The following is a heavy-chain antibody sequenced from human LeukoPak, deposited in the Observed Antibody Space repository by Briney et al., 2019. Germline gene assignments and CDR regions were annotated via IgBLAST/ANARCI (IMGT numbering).Heavy chain of an antibody. V-gene: IGHV4-59*11. CDR1: GGSFSSHY. Sequence: SETLSLTCTVSGGSFSSHYWSWIRQPPGKGLEWIGYISYSGSTNYYPSLKSRGTISVDTSKTQFSLKLSSVTAADTAVYYCARDIEATITSWAFDIWGQGTMVTVSS. D-gene: IGHD5-12*01. CDR3: ARDIEATITSWAFDI. J-gene: IGHJ3*02. CDR2: ISYSGST.